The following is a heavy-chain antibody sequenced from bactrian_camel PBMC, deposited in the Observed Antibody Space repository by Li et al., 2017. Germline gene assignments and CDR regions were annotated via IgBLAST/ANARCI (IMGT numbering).Heavy chain of an antibody. CDR2: IYSEDRRS. D-gene: IGHD4*01. CDR3: AADRLKCLGATWDWPVWNY. J-gene: IGHJ4*01. V-gene: IGHV3S54*01. Sequence: VQLVESGGGSVQTGGSLRLSCAASLNSGDTYCLGWFRQAPGKEREAVATIYSEDRRSYYLDSVKGRFTISLDNAKATLYLQMNSLTPEDTATYYCAADRLKCLGATWDWPVWNYWGQGTQVTVS. CDR1: LNSGDTYC.